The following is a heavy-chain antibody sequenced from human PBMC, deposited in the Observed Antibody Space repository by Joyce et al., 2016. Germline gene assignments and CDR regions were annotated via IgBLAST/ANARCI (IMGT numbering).Heavy chain of an antibody. CDR1: NDSVSTNHFY. V-gene: IGHV4-39*07. CDR2: ISYGGST. CDR3: AGDNAPMIGGY. D-gene: IGHD3-10*02. Sequence: QLQLQESGPGLVKPSETLSLICTVSNDSVSTNHFYWGWIRQPPGKGLEWIGSISYGGSTYDNPSLKSRVTISVDTSQNQFSLKVKSVTAADTAVYYCAGDNAPMIGGYWGQGTLVTVSS. J-gene: IGHJ4*02.